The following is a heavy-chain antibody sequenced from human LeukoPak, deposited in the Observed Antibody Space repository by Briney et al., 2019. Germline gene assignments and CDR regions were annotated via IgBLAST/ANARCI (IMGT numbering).Heavy chain of an antibody. CDR1: GGSISSGGYY. CDR2: IYYSGST. J-gene: IGHJ4*02. D-gene: IGHD3-10*01. V-gene: IGHV4-31*03. Sequence: SQTLSLTCTVSGGSISSGGYYWSWIRQHPGKGLEWIGCIYYSGSTYYNPSLKSRVTISVDTSKNQFSLKLSSVTAADTAVYYCAREGSSRAFDYWGQGTLVTVSS. CDR3: AREGSSRAFDY.